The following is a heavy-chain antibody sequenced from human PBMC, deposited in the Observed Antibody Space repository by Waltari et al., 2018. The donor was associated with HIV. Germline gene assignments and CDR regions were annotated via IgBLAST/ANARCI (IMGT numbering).Heavy chain of an antibody. D-gene: IGHD6-19*01. CDR3: AKDLEGSGSLGAAH. CDR2: IWYNGNTK. Sequence: QVQLVESGGGVVQPGRSLRLSCAASGFPFVAYGMHWVRQAPGKGLEWVAFIWYNGNTKFYADSVKGRFTISRDNSKNTLYLQMNSLRGEDTAIYYCAKDLEGSGSLGAAHWGQGILVTVSS. V-gene: IGHV3-30*02. CDR1: GFPFVAYG. J-gene: IGHJ4*02.